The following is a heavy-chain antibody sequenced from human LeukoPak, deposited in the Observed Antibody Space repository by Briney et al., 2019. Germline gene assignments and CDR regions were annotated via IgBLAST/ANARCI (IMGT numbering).Heavy chain of an antibody. CDR1: GGTLSSYA. CDR2: IIPIFGTA. V-gene: IGHV1-69*13. D-gene: IGHD5-24*01. CDR3: ARDREMATIRGFDY. J-gene: IGHJ4*02. Sequence: SVKVSCKASGGTLSSYAISWVRQAPGQGLEWMGGIIPIFGTANYAQKFQGRVTITADESTSTAYMELSSLRSEDTAVYYCARDREMATIRGFDYWGQGTLVTVSS.